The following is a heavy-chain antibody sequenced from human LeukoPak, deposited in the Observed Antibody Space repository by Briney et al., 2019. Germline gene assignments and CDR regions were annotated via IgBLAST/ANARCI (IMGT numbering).Heavy chain of an antibody. Sequence: PGGSLRLSCAASGFNFNIYAMSWVRQAPGKGPQWVSSITSRDGTTFYADSVKGRFTISRDNSKNTLYLQMNSLRAEDTALYYCAKDRPNYYDSYGRYYRQDGDYWGQGTLVTVSS. D-gene: IGHD3-22*01. CDR1: GFNFNIYA. J-gene: IGHJ4*02. CDR3: AKDRPNYYDSYGRYYRQDGDY. CDR2: ITSRDGTT. V-gene: IGHV3-23*01.